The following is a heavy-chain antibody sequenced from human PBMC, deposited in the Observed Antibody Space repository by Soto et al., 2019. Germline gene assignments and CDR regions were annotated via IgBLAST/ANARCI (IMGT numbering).Heavy chain of an antibody. D-gene: IGHD3-10*01. Sequence: GGSLRLSCAASGFTFSSYAMHWVRQAPGKGLEWVAVISYDGSNKYYADSVKGRFTISRDNSKNTLYLQMNSLRAEDTAVYYCARGPSIITMVRGAPVYFDYWGQGTLVTVSS. CDR1: GFTFSSYA. V-gene: IGHV3-30-3*01. J-gene: IGHJ4*02. CDR3: ARGPSIITMVRGAPVYFDY. CDR2: ISYDGSNK.